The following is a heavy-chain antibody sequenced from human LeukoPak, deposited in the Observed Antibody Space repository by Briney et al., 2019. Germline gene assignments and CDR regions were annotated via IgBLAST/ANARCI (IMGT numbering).Heavy chain of an antibody. J-gene: IGHJ5*02. CDR2: MNPNSGNT. D-gene: IGHD3-16*01. Sequence: GASVKVSCKTSGYIFTVKFLHWLRQAPGQGLEWMGWMNPNSGNTGYAQKFQGRVTMTRNTSISTAYMELSSLRSEDTAVYYCARGGDNWFDPWGQGTLVTVSS. CDR1: GYIFTVKF. CDR3: ARGGDNWFDP. V-gene: IGHV1-8*02.